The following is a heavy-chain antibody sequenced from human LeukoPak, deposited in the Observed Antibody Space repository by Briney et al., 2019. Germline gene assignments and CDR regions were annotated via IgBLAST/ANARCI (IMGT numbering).Heavy chain of an antibody. J-gene: IGHJ6*03. CDR1: GGSISSSSYY. D-gene: IGHD6-19*01. V-gene: IGHV4-39*02. CDR3: AREGAVAGTRNYYYMDV. CDR2: IYYSGST. Sequence: PETLSLTCTVSGGSISSSSYYWGWIRQPPGKGLEWIGSIYYSGSTYYNPSLKSRVTISVDTSKNQFSLKLSSVTAADTAVYYCAREGAVAGTRNYYYMDVWGKGTTVTVSS.